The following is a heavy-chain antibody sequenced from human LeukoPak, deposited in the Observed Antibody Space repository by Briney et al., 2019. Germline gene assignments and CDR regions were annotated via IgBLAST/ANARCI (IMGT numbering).Heavy chain of an antibody. Sequence: SETLSLTCAVSGGSITTTDFDWAWLRQPPGQGFEWIATISSSGKAYYYPSLMSRVTLSVDTSKNQFSLDVTSVTAADTGLFYCARHLCTGGSCPDHFDYWGQGTLVTVSS. J-gene: IGHJ4*02. V-gene: IGHV4-39*01. D-gene: IGHD2-15*01. CDR2: ISSSGKA. CDR1: GGSITTTDFD. CDR3: ARHLCTGGSCPDHFDY.